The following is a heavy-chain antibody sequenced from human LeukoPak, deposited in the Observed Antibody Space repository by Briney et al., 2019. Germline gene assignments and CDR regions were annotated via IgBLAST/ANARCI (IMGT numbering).Heavy chain of an antibody. J-gene: IGHJ4*02. CDR1: GFTFSSYS. CDR2: ISSSSSYI. V-gene: IGHV3-21*01. CDR3: ASIIGGYSYGLDY. D-gene: IGHD5-18*01. Sequence: AGSLRLSCAASGFTFSSYSMNWVRQAPGKGLEWVSSISSSSSYIYYADSVKGRFTISRDNAKNSLYLQMNSLRAEDTAVYYCASIIGGYSYGLDYWGQGTLVTVSS.